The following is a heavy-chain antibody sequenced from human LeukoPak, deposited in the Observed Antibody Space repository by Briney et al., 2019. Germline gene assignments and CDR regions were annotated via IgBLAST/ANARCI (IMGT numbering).Heavy chain of an antibody. CDR1: GGTFSSYA. CDR3: ARVRYQVVVIAYDAFDI. V-gene: IGHV1-69*01. CDR2: IIPIFGTA. Sequence: SVQVSCKASGGTFSSYAISWVRQAPGQGLEWMGGIIPIFGTANYAQKFQGRVTITADESTSTAYMELSSLRSEDTAVYYCARVRYQVVVIAYDAFDIWVQGTMVAVSS. D-gene: IGHD2-21*01. J-gene: IGHJ3*02.